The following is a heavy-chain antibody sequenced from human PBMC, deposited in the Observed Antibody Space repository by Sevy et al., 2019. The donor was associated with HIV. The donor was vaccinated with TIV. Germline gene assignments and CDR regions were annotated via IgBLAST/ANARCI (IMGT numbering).Heavy chain of an antibody. CDR1: GGSISSYY. Sequence: SETLSLTCTVSGGSISSYYWSWIRQPAGKGLEWIGRIYTSGSSNYNPSLKSRVTMSVDTSKNQFSLKLSSVTAADTAVYYCARFDEDYRNFDYWGQGTLVTVSS. CDR3: ARFDEDYRNFDY. D-gene: IGHD3-16*01. J-gene: IGHJ4*02. V-gene: IGHV4-4*07. CDR2: IYTSGSS.